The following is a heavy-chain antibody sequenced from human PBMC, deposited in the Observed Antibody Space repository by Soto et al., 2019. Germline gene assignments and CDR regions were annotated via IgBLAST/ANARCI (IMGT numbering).Heavy chain of an antibody. J-gene: IGHJ4*02. D-gene: IGHD1-1*01. CDR2: IIPLFSVT. V-gene: IGHV1-69*01. Sequence: QVQLVQSGAEVKRPGSSVKVSCKTSGGIFENFDIGWVRQSPGQGLEWMGEIIPLFSVTNYAQKFRGRVTVTADESKRTADMEQPSRIYDDTAVYFCAVTAERTAHKFAFWRQVKLVTVSS. CDR3: AVTAERTAHKFAF. CDR1: GGIFENFD.